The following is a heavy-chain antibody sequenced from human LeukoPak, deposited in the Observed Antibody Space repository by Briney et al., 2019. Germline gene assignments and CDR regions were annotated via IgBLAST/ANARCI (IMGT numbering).Heavy chain of an antibody. J-gene: IGHJ5*02. CDR2: IKPYSGGT. CDR3: ARAHTFEVVVPAGDPEGDNWFDA. V-gene: IGHV1-2*02. Sequence: ASVKVSCKASVYTFTGYYMHWVRQAPGQGLECLRWIKPYSGGTNYAQKFQGRVTMTRATSISTAYMELSRLRSDDTAVYYCARAHTFEVVVPAGDPEGDNWFDAWGQRTLVTVAS. CDR1: VYTFTGYY. D-gene: IGHD2-2*01.